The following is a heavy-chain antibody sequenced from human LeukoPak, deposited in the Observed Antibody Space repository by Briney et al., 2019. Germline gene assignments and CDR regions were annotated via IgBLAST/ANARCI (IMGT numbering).Heavy chain of an antibody. CDR3: ARSRGLRIVVVPAATYYFDY. D-gene: IGHD2-2*01. J-gene: IGHJ4*02. V-gene: IGHV4-34*01. CDR1: GGSFSGYY. CDR2: INHSGST. Sequence: SETLSLTCAVYGGSFSGYYWSWIRQPPGKGLEWIGEINHSGSTNYNPSLKSRVTISVDTSKNQFSLKRSSVTAADTAVYYCARSRGLRIVVVPAATYYFDYWGQGTLVTVSS.